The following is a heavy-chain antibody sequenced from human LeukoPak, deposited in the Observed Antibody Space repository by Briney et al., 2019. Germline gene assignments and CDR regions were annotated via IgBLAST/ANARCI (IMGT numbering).Heavy chain of an antibody. D-gene: IGHD1-14*01. J-gene: IGHJ4*02. V-gene: IGHV3-23*01. CDR3: AKRPARPKPFDC. Sequence: GGALRLSCAGSGFTFSSYGMSWVRQAPGKGLEWVSAIDGSGTNTLYADSVKGRFTISRDNSKNTAYLQMNSLRAEDTAIYYCAKRPARPKPFDCWGQGTLVTVSS. CDR1: GFTFSSYG. CDR2: IDGSGTNT.